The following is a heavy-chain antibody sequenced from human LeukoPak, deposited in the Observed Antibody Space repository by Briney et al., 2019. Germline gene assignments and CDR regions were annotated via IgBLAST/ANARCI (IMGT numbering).Heavy chain of an antibody. CDR1: GGSISSYY. Sequence: SETLSHTCTVSGGSISSYYWSWIRQPPGKGLEWIGYIYYSGSTNYNPSLKSRVTISVDTSKNQFSLKLSSVTAADTAVYYCARESEMATIKGPHYYFDYWGQGTLVTVSS. D-gene: IGHD5-24*01. V-gene: IGHV4-59*01. CDR3: ARESEMATIKGPHYYFDY. J-gene: IGHJ4*02. CDR2: IYYSGST.